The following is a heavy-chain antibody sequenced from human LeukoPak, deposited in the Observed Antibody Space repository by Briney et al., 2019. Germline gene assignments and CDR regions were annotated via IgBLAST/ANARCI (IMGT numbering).Heavy chain of an antibody. Sequence: SETLSLTCTVSGGSISSYYWSWIRQPPGKGLEWIGYIYYSGSTNYNPSLKSRVTISVDTSKNQFSLKLTSVTAADTAVYYCARDSSSWNYYFDYWGQGTPVTVSS. J-gene: IGHJ4*02. V-gene: IGHV4-59*12. CDR3: ARDSSSWNYYFDY. D-gene: IGHD6-13*01. CDR1: GGSISSYY. CDR2: IYYSGST.